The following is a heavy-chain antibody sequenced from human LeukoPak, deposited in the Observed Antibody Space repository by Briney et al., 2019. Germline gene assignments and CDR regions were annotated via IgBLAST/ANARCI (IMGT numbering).Heavy chain of an antibody. CDR2: TYYSGST. J-gene: IGHJ2*01. Sequence: SETLSLTCTVSGGSISSSSYYWGWIRQPPGKGLEWIGNTYYSGSTYYNPSLKSRVTISVEMSKNQFSLKLSSVTAADTAVYYCAKAPAEGQELAWYFDLWGRGTLVTVSS. CDR1: GGSISSSSYY. D-gene: IGHD6-13*01. V-gene: IGHV4-39*07. CDR3: AKAPAEGQELAWYFDL.